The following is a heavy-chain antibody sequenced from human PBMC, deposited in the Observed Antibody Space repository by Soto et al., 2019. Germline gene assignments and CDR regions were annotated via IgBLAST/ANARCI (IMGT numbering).Heavy chain of an antibody. Sequence: ASVKVSCKASGGTFSSHAISWVRQAPGPGLEWMGGIIPFFKATNYAQKFQGRVTITADDSTSTAYMDLYSLRSEDTAVYYCARDVPLNYYDGTFSYYAMDVWGQGTTVTVSS. CDR1: GGTFSSHA. D-gene: IGHD3-16*01. CDR2: IIPFFKAT. V-gene: IGHV1-69*13. J-gene: IGHJ6*02. CDR3: ARDVPLNYYDGTFSYYAMDV.